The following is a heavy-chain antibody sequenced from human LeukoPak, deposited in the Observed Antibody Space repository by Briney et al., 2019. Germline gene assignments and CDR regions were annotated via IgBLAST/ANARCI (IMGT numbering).Heavy chain of an antibody. J-gene: IGHJ3*02. D-gene: IGHD4-17*01. CDR3: ARGPIYGDYADAFDM. CDR1: GGSFSGYY. Sequence: SETLSLTCAVYGGSFSGYYWSWIRQPPGKGLEWIGEINHSGSTNYNPSLKSRVTISVDTSKNQFSLKLSSVTAADTAVYYCARGPIYGDYADAFDMGGQGTMVTVS. CDR2: INHSGST. V-gene: IGHV4-34*01.